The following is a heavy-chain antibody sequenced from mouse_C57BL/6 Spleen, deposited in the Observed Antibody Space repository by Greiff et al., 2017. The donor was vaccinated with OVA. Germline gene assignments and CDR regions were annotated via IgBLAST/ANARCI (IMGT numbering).Heavy chain of an antibody. CDR2: IDPSDSYT. D-gene: IGHD4-1*01. V-gene: IGHV1-50*01. Sequence: QVQLQQSGAELVKPGASVKLSCKASGSTFTSSWMQWVKQRPGQGLEWIGEIDPSDSYTNYNQKFKGKATLTVDTSSSTAYMQRSSLTSEDSAVYYCARDPGKDFDYWGQGTTLTVSS. J-gene: IGHJ2*01. CDR3: ARDPGKDFDY. CDR1: GSTFTSSW.